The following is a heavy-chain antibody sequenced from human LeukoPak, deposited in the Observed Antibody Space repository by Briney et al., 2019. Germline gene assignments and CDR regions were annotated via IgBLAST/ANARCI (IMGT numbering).Heavy chain of an antibody. Sequence: PSETLSLTCTVSGVSISSYYWSWLRQRPGEGLEWIGNIYYSGSTNYNPSLKSVVTTSVYTSKTPFSLKLSSVTAAPTAVYYCARSPEIPEYYDFLSGSMRPPGYNWFDPWGQGTLVTVSS. CDR3: ARSPEIPEYYDFLSGSMRPPGYNWFDP. CDR1: GVSISSYY. V-gene: IGHV4-59*12. CDR2: IYYSGST. J-gene: IGHJ5*02. D-gene: IGHD3-3*01.